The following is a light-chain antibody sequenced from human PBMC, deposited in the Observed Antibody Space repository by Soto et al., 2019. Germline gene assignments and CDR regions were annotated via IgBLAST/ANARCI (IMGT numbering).Light chain of an antibody. V-gene: IGKV1-5*01. CDR1: QSISSW. Sequence: DIQMTQSPPTLSASVGDRVTITCRASQSISSWLAWYQQRPGKAPNLLIYDVSSLESGVPSRFSGSGSGTEFTLTISSLQPDDFATYYCQQYTNYPWTFGQGTKVDIK. CDR2: DVS. J-gene: IGKJ1*01. CDR3: QQYTNYPWT.